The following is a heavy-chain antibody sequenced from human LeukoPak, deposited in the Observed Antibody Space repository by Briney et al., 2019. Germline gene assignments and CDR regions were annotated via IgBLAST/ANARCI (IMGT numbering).Heavy chain of an antibody. CDR1: GLIVSSNY. V-gene: IGHV3-53*01. Sequence: GGSLRLSCAASGLIVSSNYMTWVRQAPGKGLEWVSVIYSGGSIYYADSVKGRFTISRDNSRNTLYLQMNSLRAEDTAEYYCARALNGFDIWGPGTLVTVSS. CDR3: ARALNGFDI. CDR2: IYSGGSI. J-gene: IGHJ3*02.